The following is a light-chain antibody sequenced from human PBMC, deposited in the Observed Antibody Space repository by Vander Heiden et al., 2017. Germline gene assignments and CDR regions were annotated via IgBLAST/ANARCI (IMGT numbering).Light chain of an antibody. CDR1: QSISNY. J-gene: IGKJ3*01. Sequence: EIQMTQSPSSLSASVGDRVTITCRASQSISNYLNWYQQKPGKAPNVLIYSASSYQSGVPSRFSSSGSAADFTLIISSLQPDDFATYYCQQSYSTPLFTFGPGTKVDIK. CDR2: SAS. CDR3: QQSYSTPLFT. V-gene: IGKV1-39*01.